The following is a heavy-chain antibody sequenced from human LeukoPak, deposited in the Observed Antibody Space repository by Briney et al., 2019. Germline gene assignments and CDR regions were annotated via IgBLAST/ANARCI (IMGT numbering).Heavy chain of an antibody. V-gene: IGHV3-74*01. CDR2: INSDGSST. CDR1: GFTFSSYW. Sequence: PGGSLRLSCAASGFTFSSYWMHWARQAPGKGLVWVSRINSDGSSTSYADSVKGRFTISRDNAKNTLYVQMNSLRAEDTAVYYCSTGSGHAFDIWGRGTMVTVSS. J-gene: IGHJ3*02. CDR3: STGSGHAFDI. D-gene: IGHD3-10*01.